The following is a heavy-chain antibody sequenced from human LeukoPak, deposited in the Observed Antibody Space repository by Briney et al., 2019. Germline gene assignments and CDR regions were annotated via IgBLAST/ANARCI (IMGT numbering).Heavy chain of an antibody. V-gene: IGHV4-39*07. CDR2: IYYSGST. CDR3: ARGGAYFDY. Sequence: SETLSLTCTVSGGSISSSSYYWGWIRQPPGKGLEWIGSIYYSGSTYYNPSLKSRVTISVDTSKNQFSLKLSSVTAADTAVYYCARGGAYFDYWGQGTLVTVSS. CDR1: GGSISSSSYY. J-gene: IGHJ4*02. D-gene: IGHD1-26*01.